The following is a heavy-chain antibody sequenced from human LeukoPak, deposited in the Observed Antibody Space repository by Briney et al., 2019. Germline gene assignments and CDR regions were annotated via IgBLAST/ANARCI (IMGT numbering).Heavy chain of an antibody. J-gene: IGHJ4*02. CDR1: GGSISSSSYY. CDR2: IYYSGST. CDR3: ARRSGYYDY. D-gene: IGHD3-3*01. Sequence: SETLSLTCTVSGGSISSSSYYWGWIRQPPGMGLEWIGSIYYSGSTYYNPSLKSRVTISVDTSKNQFSLKLSSVTAADTAVYYCARRSGYYDYWGQGTLVTVSS. V-gene: IGHV4-39*01.